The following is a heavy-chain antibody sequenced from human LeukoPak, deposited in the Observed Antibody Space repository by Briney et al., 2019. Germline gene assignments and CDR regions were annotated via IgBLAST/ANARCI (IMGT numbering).Heavy chain of an antibody. J-gene: IGHJ4*02. D-gene: IGHD3-10*01. CDR1: GGTFSSYA. Sequence: SVKVSCKASGGTFSSYAIIWVRQAPGQGLEWMGRIIPILGIANYAQKFQGRVTITADKSTSTAYMELSSLRSEDTAVYYCARMRYYYGSGSYSIDYWGQGTLVTVSS. V-gene: IGHV1-69*04. CDR2: IIPILGIA. CDR3: ARMRYYYGSGSYSIDY.